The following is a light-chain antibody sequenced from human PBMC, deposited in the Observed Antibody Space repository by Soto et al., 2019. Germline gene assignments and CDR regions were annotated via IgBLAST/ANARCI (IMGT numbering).Light chain of an antibody. CDR2: DTT. Sequence: QAVVTQEPSLTVSPGGTVTLTCGSSTGAVTNGHYPYWLQQKPGQAPRTLIYDTTNRHSWTPARFSGSLLGGKAALTLSGAQPEDEAEYYCLLSYNGPYVFGTGTKVTLL. V-gene: IGLV7-46*01. J-gene: IGLJ1*01. CDR3: LLSYNGPYV. CDR1: TGAVTNGHY.